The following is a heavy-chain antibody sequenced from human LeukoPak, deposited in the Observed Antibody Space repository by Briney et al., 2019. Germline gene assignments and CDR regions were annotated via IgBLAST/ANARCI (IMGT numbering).Heavy chain of an antibody. CDR2: IYYSGST. CDR1: GGSISSYY. Sequence: PSETLSLTCTVSGGSISSYYWSWIRQPPGKGLEWIGYIYYSGSTNYNPSLKSRVTIPVDTSKNQFSLKLSSVTAADTAVYYCARDLRYSYGLGYYYYYGLDVWGQGTTVTVSS. J-gene: IGHJ6*02. V-gene: IGHV4-59*01. D-gene: IGHD5-18*01. CDR3: ARDLRYSYGLGYYYYYGLDV.